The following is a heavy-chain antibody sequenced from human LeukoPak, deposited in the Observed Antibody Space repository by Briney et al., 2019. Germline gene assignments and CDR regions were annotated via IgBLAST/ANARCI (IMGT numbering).Heavy chain of an antibody. CDR1: GFTFDDYA. D-gene: IGHD2-2*01. CDR2: VSWNGGSV. Sequence: PGGSLRLSCAASGFTFDDYAMHWVRQPPGKGLEWVSGVSWNGGSVGYADSVKGRFTISRDNAKKSLYLQMNSLRTEDTALYYCAKGGGQLLYYHYYMDVWGKGTTVTISS. V-gene: IGHV3-9*01. J-gene: IGHJ6*03. CDR3: AKGGGQLLYYHYYMDV.